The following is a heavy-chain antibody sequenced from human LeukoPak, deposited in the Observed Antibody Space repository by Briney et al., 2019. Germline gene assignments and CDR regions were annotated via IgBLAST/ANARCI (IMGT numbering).Heavy chain of an antibody. D-gene: IGHD3-10*01. CDR2: ICVYNGKT. V-gene: IGHV1-18*01. J-gene: IGHJ6*03. Sequence: ASVKVSRQPSVYMFTSYAIHWVREAPGQGLERWVWICVYNGKTDYAEGLQGRATMTTDRSTNTAFMELRRLRSDDTAIYFCARGSGSPYYYYMDVWGKGTAVTVSS. CDR3: ARGSGSPYYYYMDV. CDR1: VYMFTSYA.